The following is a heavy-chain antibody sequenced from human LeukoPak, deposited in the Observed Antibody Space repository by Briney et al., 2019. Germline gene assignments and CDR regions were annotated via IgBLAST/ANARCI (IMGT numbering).Heavy chain of an antibody. V-gene: IGHV3-23*01. J-gene: IGHJ4*02. D-gene: IGHD2-2*01. Sequence: GGSLRLSCAASGFTFSSYAMSWVRQAPGKGLEWVSAISGSAGSTYYADSVKGRFTISRDNAKNTLYLQMNSLRAEDTAVYYCARASHCSRTSCYAPDYWGQGTLVTVSS. CDR1: GFTFSSYA. CDR3: ARASHCSRTSCYAPDY. CDR2: ISGSAGST.